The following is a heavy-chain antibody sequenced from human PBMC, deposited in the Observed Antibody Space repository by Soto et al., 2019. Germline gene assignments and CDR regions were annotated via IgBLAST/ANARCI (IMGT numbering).Heavy chain of an antibody. J-gene: IGHJ6*03. V-gene: IGHV3-64*01. CDR1: GFTLSGYA. CDR3: AKRACPDLYYMVV. Sequence: EVQLAESGGGLAQPGGSLRLSCAASGFTLSGYAMDWVRQAPGKGLEYVSGISSNGVGTYYANSVQGRFTISRDNSKNTVYLQMGSLRPEDMSVYYCAKRACPDLYYMVVWGKGTTVTVSS. CDR2: ISSNGVGT. D-gene: IGHD3-16*01.